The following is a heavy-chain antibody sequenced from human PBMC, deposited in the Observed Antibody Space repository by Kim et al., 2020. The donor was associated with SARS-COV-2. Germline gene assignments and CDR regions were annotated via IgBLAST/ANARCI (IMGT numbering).Heavy chain of an antibody. J-gene: IGHJ5*02. V-gene: IGHV3-15*01. Sequence: GGSLRLSCAASGLTFVDAWMTWVRQAPGKGLEWIARIKSRGGTTDYAAPVKGRFTISRDDSRNTQYLQMNSLRVEDTGTYYCAHDADSYYTFHLWGQGTLVTVSS. CDR3: AHDADSYYTFHL. D-gene: IGHD2-21*01. CDR1: GLTFVDAW. CDR2: IKSRGGTT.